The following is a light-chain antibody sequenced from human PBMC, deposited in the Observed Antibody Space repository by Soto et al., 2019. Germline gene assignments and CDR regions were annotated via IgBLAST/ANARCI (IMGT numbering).Light chain of an antibody. V-gene: IGLV2-14*01. J-gene: IGLJ2*01. Sequence: QSALTQPRSVSGSPGQSVTISCTGTSSDVGGYNYVSWYQQHPGKAPKLMIYEVNNRPSGVSNRFSGSKSGNTASLTISGLQAEDEADYYCASYTSSSARVFGGGTKLTVL. CDR3: ASYTSSSARV. CDR1: SSDVGGYNY. CDR2: EVN.